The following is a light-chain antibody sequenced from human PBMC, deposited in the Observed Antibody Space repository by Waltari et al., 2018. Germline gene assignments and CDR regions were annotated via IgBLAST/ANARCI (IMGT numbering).Light chain of an antibody. Sequence: SYELTQPPSVSVSPGQTARITCSGDALPKPYAYWYQQKPGQAPVLVISKDSERPSGIPERFSGSVSGTTVTLTISGVQAEDEADYYCQSADSRGTYVVFGGGTKLTVL. J-gene: IGLJ2*01. CDR3: QSADSRGTYVV. V-gene: IGLV3-25*03. CDR1: ALPKPY. CDR2: KDS.